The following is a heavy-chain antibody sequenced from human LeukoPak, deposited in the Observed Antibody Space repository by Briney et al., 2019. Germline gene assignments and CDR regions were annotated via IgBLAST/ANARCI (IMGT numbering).Heavy chain of an antibody. CDR2: ISAYNGNT. D-gene: IGHD1-26*01. CDR3: ARGIDSASPPLGTFEI. V-gene: IGHV1-18*04. J-gene: IGHJ3*02. CDR1: GYTLTSYG. Sequence: ASVKVSCKASGYTLTSYGITWVRQAPGQGLEWVGWISAYNGNTNYEQKLQGRVTMTRDTSTSTVYMELRSLRSDDTAVYYCARGIDSASPPLGTFEIWGQGTMVTVSS.